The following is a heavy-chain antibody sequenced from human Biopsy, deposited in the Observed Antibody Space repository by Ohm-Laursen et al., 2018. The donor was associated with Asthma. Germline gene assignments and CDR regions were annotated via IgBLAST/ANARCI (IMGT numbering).Heavy chain of an antibody. J-gene: IGHJ6*02. Sequence: ASVKVSCKTSGYTFNSAVITWVRQAPGQGLEWMGWISVYNGNTKVAQKLQDRVTMITDTSTSTAYMELRSLRSDDTAVYFCARAVDYSHYYGIDVWGQETTVTVS. CDR2: ISVYNGNT. CDR3: ARAVDYSHYYGIDV. D-gene: IGHD3-10*01. V-gene: IGHV1-18*01. CDR1: GYTFNSAV.